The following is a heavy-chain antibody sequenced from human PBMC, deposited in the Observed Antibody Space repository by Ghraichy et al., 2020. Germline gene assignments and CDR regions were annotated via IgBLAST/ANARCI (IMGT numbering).Heavy chain of an antibody. CDR1: GGSISSSSYY. Sequence: SETLSLTCTVSGGSISSSSYYWGWIRQPPGKGLEWIGSIYYSGSTYYNPSLKSRVTISVDTSKNQFSLKLSSVTAADTAVYYCARHRGSSWYVSGLSYYYMDVLGKGTTVTVSS. CDR3: ARHRGSSWYVSGLSYYYMDV. CDR2: IYYSGST. V-gene: IGHV4-39*01. J-gene: IGHJ6*03. D-gene: IGHD6-13*01.